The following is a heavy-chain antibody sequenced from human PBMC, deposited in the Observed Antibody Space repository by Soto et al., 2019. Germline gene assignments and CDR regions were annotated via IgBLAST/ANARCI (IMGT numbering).Heavy chain of an antibody. CDR3: ARDPATVTTPHFDY. D-gene: IGHD4-17*01. CDR2: INAGNGNT. Sequence: ASVKVSCKASGYTFTSYAMHWVRQAPGQRLEWMGWINAGNGNTKYSQKFQGRGTITRDTSASTAYMELSSQRSEDTAVYYGARDPATVTTPHFDYWGQGTLVTVSS. J-gene: IGHJ4*02. V-gene: IGHV1-3*01. CDR1: GYTFTSYA.